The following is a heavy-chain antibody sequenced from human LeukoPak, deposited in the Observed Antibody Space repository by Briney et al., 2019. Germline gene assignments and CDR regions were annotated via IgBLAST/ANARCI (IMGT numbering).Heavy chain of an antibody. V-gene: IGHV3-23*01. CDR1: GFIFSSYA. CDR2: ISGSGDNT. J-gene: IGHJ4*02. CDR3: AKAEIHYYGSGSYHDY. Sequence: PGGSLRLSCAASGFIFSSYAMTWVRQAPGKGLEWVSAISGSGDNTHYADSVKGRFTISRDNSKNTLYLQMNSLRAEDTAVYYCAKAEIHYYGSGSYHDYWGQGTLVTVSS. D-gene: IGHD3-10*01.